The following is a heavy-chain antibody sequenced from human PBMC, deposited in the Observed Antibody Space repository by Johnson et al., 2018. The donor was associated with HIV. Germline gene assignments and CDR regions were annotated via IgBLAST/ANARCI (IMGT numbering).Heavy chain of an antibody. CDR1: GFTFSTYG. Sequence: QVQLVESGRGVVQPGRSLRLSCAASGFTFSTYGMHWVRQAPGKGLEWVAVISFDGTKKNQADSVKGRFIISRDNSKNTVYLQMSSLRAEDTAVYYCANLQSSDFPYAFDVWGQGTMVTVSS. V-gene: IGHV3-30*18. CDR3: ANLQSSDFPYAFDV. J-gene: IGHJ3*01. D-gene: IGHD4-11*01. CDR2: ISFDGTKK.